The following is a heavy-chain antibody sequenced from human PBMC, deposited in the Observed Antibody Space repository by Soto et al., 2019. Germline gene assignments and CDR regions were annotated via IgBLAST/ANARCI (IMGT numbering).Heavy chain of an antibody. CDR1: GGSFSGYY. J-gene: IGHJ6*02. V-gene: IGHV4-34*01. CDR2: INHSGST. Sequence: QVQLQQWGAGLLKPSETLSLTCAVYGGSFSGYYWSWIRQPPGKGLEWIGEINHSGSTNYNPSLKSRVNISVDTSKNQFSLKLSSVTAADTAVYYCARTRNGVGMDVWGQGTTVTVSS. D-gene: IGHD1-1*01. CDR3: ARTRNGVGMDV.